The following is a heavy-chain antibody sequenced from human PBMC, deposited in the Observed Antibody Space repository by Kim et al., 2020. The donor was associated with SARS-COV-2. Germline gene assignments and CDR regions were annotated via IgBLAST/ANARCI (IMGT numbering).Heavy chain of an antibody. J-gene: IGHJ3*01. Sequence: NEEGSAKYYVNSVKGRFTISRDNTKNSLFLQMNSLRAEDTAVYYCAGVVVWGQGTMVTVSS. CDR2: NEEGSAK. V-gene: IGHV3-7*01. CDR3: AGVVV.